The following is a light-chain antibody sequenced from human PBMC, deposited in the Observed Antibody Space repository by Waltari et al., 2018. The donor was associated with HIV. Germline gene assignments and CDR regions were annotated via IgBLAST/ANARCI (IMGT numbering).Light chain of an antibody. CDR2: GAF. J-gene: IGKJ4*01. CDR1: QAITNS. Sequence: DIQMTKSPSYLSASIGDTVSIPCRASQAITNSVSWFQQQPGKVPKLLVHGAFTLQRGVPSRFSGSGSGTDYTLTISGLQAEDFATYFCQQYYGVPLTFGGGTRVDI. V-gene: IGKV1-NL1*01. CDR3: QQYYGVPLT.